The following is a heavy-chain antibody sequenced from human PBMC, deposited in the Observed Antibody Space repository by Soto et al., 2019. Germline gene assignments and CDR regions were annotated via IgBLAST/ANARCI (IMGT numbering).Heavy chain of an antibody. Sequence: PGGSLRLSCAASGFTFSSYAMSWVRQAPGKGLEWVSAISGSGGSTYYADSVKGRFTISRDNSKNTLYLQINSLRAEDTAVYYCAITIVVTDPYYFDYWGQGTLVTVSS. CDR3: AITIVVTDPYYFDY. CDR2: ISGSGGST. D-gene: IGHD3-22*01. CDR1: GFTFSSYA. V-gene: IGHV3-23*01. J-gene: IGHJ4*02.